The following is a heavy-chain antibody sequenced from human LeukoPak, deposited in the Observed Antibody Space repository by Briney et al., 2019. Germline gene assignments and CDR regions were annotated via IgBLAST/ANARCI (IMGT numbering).Heavy chain of an antibody. CDR2: IYYSGST. J-gene: IGHJ4*02. V-gene: IGHV4-59*01. D-gene: IGHD3-22*01. CDR3: ARGYDSSGYYTGYFDY. Sequence: PSETLSLTCTVSGGSISSYYWSWIWQPPGEGLEWIGYIYYSGSTNYNPSLKSRVTISVDTSKNQFSLKLSSVTAADTAVYYCARGYDSSGYYTGYFDYWGQGTLVTVSS. CDR1: GGSISSYY.